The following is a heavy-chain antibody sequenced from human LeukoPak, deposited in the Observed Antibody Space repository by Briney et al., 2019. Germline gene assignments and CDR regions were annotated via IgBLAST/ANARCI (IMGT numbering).Heavy chain of an antibody. CDR3: AKDIKSSTIFDY. CDR2: ISGDGGST. D-gene: IGHD5-24*01. J-gene: IGHJ4*02. V-gene: IGHV3-43*02. Sequence: PGGSLRLSCAASGFTFDDYAMHWVRQAPGKGLEWVSLISGDGGSTYYVDSVKGRFTISRDNSKNSLYLQMNSLRTEDTALYYCAKDIKSSTIFDYWGQGTLVTVSS. CDR1: GFTFDDYA.